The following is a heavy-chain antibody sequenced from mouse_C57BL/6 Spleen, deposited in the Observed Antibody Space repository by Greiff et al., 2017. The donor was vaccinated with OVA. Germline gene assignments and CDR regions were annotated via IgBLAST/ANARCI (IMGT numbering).Heavy chain of an antibody. D-gene: IGHD1-1*02. J-gene: IGHJ2*01. V-gene: IGHV1-80*01. CDR3: ARSGGYYFDY. CDR1: GYAFSSYW. CDR2: IYPGDGDT. Sequence: VNLVESGAELVKPGASVKISCKASGYAFSSYWMNWVKQRPGKGLEWIGQIYPGDGDTNYNGKFKGKATLTADKSSSTAYMQLSSLTSEDSAVYFCARSGGYYFDYWGQGTTLTVSS.